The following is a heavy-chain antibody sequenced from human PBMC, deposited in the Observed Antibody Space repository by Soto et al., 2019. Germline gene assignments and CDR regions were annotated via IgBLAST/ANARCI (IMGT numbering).Heavy chain of an antibody. V-gene: IGHV1-58*02. CDR2: IVVGSGNT. CDR1: GFTFTSSA. J-gene: IGHJ4*02. D-gene: IGHD6-19*01. CDR3: AAQVVAGNLRY. Sequence: GASVKVSCKASGFTFTSSAMQWVRQARGQRLGWIGWIVVGSGNTNYAQKFQERVTITRDMSTSTAYMELSSLRSEDTAVYYCAAQVVAGNLRYWGQGTLVTVSS.